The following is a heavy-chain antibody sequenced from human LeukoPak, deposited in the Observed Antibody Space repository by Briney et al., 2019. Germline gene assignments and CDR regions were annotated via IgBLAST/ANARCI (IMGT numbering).Heavy chain of an antibody. Sequence: SETLSLTCTVSGGSISRHYWSWIRQPPGRGLEWIGYIHHSGSTNYNSSLKSRVTISVDTSKNQFSLKLSSVTAADTAIYYCARHVTAADDAFDIWGLGTKVTVSS. D-gene: IGHD2-21*02. CDR2: IHHSGST. CDR3: ARHVTAADDAFDI. V-gene: IGHV4-59*08. CDR1: GGSISRHY. J-gene: IGHJ3*02.